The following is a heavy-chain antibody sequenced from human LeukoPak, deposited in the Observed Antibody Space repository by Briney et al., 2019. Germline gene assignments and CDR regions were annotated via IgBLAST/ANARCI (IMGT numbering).Heavy chain of an antibody. CDR1: GFTLGNVW. Sequence: GGSLRLSCAASGFTLGNVWINWIRQAPGKGLEWVDRISSKANGGTTDYAAPVKGRFTISRDDSKNTLDLQMNSLKIEDTAIYYCITVSLSVPHWGQGTQVTVSS. V-gene: IGHV3-15*07. D-gene: IGHD3-10*01. CDR3: ITVSLSVPH. CDR2: ISSKANGGTT. J-gene: IGHJ4*02.